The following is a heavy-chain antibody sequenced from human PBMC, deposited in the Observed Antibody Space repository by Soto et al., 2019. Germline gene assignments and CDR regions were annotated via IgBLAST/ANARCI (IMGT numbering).Heavy chain of an antibody. D-gene: IGHD3-22*01. CDR3: ARDEDYYGSKAFDI. CDR1: GGTFSSYT. V-gene: IGHV1-69*08. J-gene: IGHJ3*02. CDR2: IIPILGIA. Sequence: QVQLVQSGAEVKKPGSSVKVSCKASGGTFSSYTISWVRQAPGQGLEWMGRIIPILGIANYAQKFQGRVTITADKFXSTADMELSSLRSEDTAVYYCARDEDYYGSKAFDIWGQGTMVTVSS.